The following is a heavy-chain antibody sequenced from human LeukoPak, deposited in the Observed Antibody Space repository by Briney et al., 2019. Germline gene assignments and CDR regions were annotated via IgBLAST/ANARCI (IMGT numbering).Heavy chain of an antibody. V-gene: IGHV3-9*01. J-gene: IGHJ6*02. CDR1: GFTFDDYA. Sequence: PGRSLRLSCAASGFTFDDYAMHWVRQAPGKGLEWVSGISWNSGSIGYADSVKGRFTISRDNAKNSLYLQMNSLRAEDTALYYCAKFDSYYGMDVWGQGTTVTVSS. CDR2: ISWNSGSI. CDR3: AKFDSYYGMDV.